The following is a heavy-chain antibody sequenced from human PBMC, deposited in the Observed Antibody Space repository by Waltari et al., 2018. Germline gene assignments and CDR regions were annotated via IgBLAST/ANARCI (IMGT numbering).Heavy chain of an antibody. CDR2: ISGDNSYT. V-gene: IGHV3-21*06. Sequence: EVQLVESGGGLVPPGGSLMRSCVAHGFLFSRYSMNWVRLAPGKGLEWVSSISGDNSYTYYSGSVKGRFTISRDNAKNSWFLQMNGLRDEDTAIYYCAKEGLGGDRQFDYWGQGTLVSVSS. CDR1: GFLFSRYS. J-gene: IGHJ4*02. D-gene: IGHD2-21*02. CDR3: AKEGLGGDRQFDY.